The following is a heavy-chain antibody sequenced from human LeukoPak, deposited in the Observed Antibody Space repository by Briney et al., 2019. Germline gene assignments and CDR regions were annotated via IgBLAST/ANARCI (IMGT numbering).Heavy chain of an antibody. CDR3: ARDRRSSTMVRGATYYFDY. CDR2: INPSGGST. J-gene: IGHJ4*02. D-gene: IGHD3-10*01. CDR1: GYTFTSYY. Sequence: GASVKVSCKASGYTFTSYYMHWVRQAPGQGLEWMGIINPSGGSTSYAQKFQGRVTMTRDTSTSTVYMELSSLRSEDTAVYYCARDRRSSTMVRGATYYFDYWGQGTLVTVSS. V-gene: IGHV1-46*01.